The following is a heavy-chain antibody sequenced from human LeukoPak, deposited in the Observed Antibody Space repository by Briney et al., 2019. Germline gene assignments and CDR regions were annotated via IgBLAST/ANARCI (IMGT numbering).Heavy chain of an antibody. J-gene: IGHJ4*02. V-gene: IGHV3-21*01. CDR3: ARDHAVADLFDY. D-gene: IGHD6-19*01. CDR2: ISSSSSSYI. CDR1: GFTFSSYS. Sequence: GGSLRLSCAASGFTFSSYSMNLVRQAPGKGLEWVSSISSSSSSYIYYADSVKGRFAISRDNAKNSLYLQMNSLRAEDTAVYYCARDHAVADLFDYWGQGTLVTVSS.